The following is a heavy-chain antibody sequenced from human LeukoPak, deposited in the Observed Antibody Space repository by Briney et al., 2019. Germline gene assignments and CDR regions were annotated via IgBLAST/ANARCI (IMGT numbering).Heavy chain of an antibody. CDR2: INHSGST. Sequence: SETLSLTCAVYGGSFSGYYWSWIRQPPGKGLEWIGEINHSGSTNYNPSLKSRVTISVDTSKNQFSLKLSSVTAADTAVYYCARVSIAAAGIGNAFDIWGQGTMVTVSS. CDR1: GGSFSGYY. J-gene: IGHJ3*02. D-gene: IGHD6-13*01. V-gene: IGHV4-34*01. CDR3: ARVSIAAAGIGNAFDI.